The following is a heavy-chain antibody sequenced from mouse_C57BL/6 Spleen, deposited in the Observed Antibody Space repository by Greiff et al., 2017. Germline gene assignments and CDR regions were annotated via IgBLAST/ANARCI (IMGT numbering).Heavy chain of an antibody. J-gene: IGHJ1*01. CDR3: ARRDYSNYYSYFDV. CDR2: IYPRVGST. D-gene: IGHD2-5*01. Sequence: QVQLQQSGPELVKPGASVKLSCKASGYTFTSYDINWVKQRPGQGLEWIGWIYPRVGSTKYNEKFKGKATLTVDTSSSTAYMELHSLTSEDSAVYFCARRDYSNYYSYFDVWGPGTTVTVSS. V-gene: IGHV1-85*01. CDR1: GYTFTSYD.